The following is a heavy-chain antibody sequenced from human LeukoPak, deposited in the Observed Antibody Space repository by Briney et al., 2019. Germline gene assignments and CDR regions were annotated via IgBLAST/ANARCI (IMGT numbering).Heavy chain of an antibody. CDR2: INSSSGYI. J-gene: IGHJ6*03. CDR1: GFTFRNYN. Sequence: GGSLRLSCAASGFTFRNYNMNWVRQAPGKGLEWVSSINSSSGYIYYADSVKGRFTISRDNAKNSLYLQMNSLRAEDTAVYYCARDATMVPLYYYYMDVWGKGTTVTVSS. CDR3: ARDATMVPLYYYYMDV. D-gene: IGHD3-10*01. V-gene: IGHV3-21*01.